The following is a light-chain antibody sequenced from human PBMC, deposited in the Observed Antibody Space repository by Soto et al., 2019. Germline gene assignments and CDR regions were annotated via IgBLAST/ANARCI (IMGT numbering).Light chain of an antibody. CDR3: QQYGVSPLT. J-gene: IGKJ3*01. V-gene: IGKV3-20*01. Sequence: EIVLTQSPGTLSLSPGERVTLSCRASQNVYINSLAWYQQKPGQTPRLLIYGASTRAAAVPDRFSGSGSGTDFALSIDGLEPEDFAIYNCQQYGVSPLTFGPGTRVD. CDR2: GAS. CDR1: QNVYINS.